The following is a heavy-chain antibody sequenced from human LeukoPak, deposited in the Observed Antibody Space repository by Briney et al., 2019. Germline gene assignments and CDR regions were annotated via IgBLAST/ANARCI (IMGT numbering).Heavy chain of an antibody. D-gene: IGHD6-19*01. CDR3: AKDKAMAGFYYFGY. J-gene: IGHJ4*02. V-gene: IGHV3-9*01. Sequence: VRSLRLSCTPSGFTFYDYAMHSVPRVPGKGLEWVSGITCNSVNVGYADSVRGRFTISRDNAKNSLYLQMSSLRAEETALYYCAKDKAMAGFYYFGYWGQGTLVTVSS. CDR2: ITCNSVNV. CDR1: GFTFYDYA.